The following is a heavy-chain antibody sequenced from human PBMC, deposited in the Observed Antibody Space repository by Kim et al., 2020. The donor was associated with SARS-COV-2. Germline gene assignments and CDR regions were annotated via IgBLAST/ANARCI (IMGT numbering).Heavy chain of an antibody. CDR1: GFTFSSYA. J-gene: IGHJ6*02. CDR3: ARVSRSSYYYYGIDV. CDR2: ISYDGSNK. V-gene: IGHV3-30*04. Sequence: GGSLRLSCAASGFTFSSYAMHWVRQAPGKGLEWVAVISYDGSNKYYADSVKGRFTISRDNSKNTLYLQMNSLRAEDTAVYYCARVSRSSYYYYGIDVWGQGTTVTVSS.